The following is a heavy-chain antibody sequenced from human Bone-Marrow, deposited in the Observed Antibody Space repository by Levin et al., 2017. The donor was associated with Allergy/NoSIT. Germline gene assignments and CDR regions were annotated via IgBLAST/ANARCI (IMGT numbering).Heavy chain of an antibody. J-gene: IGHJ6*02. D-gene: IGHD2-2*01. Sequence: GGSLRLSCAASGFTFVKYGMHWVRQRPGRGLEWVAFISYDGRNAYYAESVRGRFAISRDNPKDTMFLELNSLRADDTAVYFCAKDPCSSATCYGSYYYFDGLVVWRRGTADT. V-gene: IGHV3-30*02. CDR3: AKDPCSSATCYGSYYYFDGLVV. CDR1: GFTFVKYG. CDR2: ISYDGRNA.